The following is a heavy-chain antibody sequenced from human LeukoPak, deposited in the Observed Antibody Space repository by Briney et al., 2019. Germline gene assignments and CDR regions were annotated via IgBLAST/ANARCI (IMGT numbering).Heavy chain of an antibody. CDR2: INHSGST. D-gene: IGHD1-26*01. CDR3: ARPGGSYSMGYYYYYGMDV. J-gene: IGHJ6*02. Sequence: SETLSLTCAVYGGSFSGYYWSWIRQPPGKGLEWIGEINHSGSTNYNPSLKSRVTISVDTSKNQFSLKLSSVTAADTAVYYCARPGGSYSMGYYYYYGMDVWGQGTTVTVSS. V-gene: IGHV4-34*01. CDR1: GGSFSGYY.